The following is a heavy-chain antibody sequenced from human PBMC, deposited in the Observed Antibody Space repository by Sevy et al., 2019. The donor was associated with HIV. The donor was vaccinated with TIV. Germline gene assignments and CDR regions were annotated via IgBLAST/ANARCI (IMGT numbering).Heavy chain of an antibody. D-gene: IGHD3-22*01. CDR3: ASGGYYYDNAAYYALDS. J-gene: IGHJ4*02. Sequence: GGSLRLSCAATGFTFSNYAMHWVRQAPGKGMEWVAIIWSDGAYQYHGDSVKGRFTISRDNSKNTLYLQMNNVRVEDTAVYYCASGGYYYDNAAYYALDSWGQGTLVTGLL. V-gene: IGHV3-33*01. CDR1: GFTFSNYA. CDR2: IWSDGAYQ.